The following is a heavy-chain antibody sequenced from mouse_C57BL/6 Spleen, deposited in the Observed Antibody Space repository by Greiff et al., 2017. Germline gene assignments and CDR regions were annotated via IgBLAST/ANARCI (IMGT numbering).Heavy chain of an antibody. J-gene: IGHJ2*01. CDR2: INPNNGGT. CDR1: GYTFTDYY. V-gene: IGHV1-26*01. D-gene: IGHD2-5*01. Sequence: EVQLQQSGPELVKPGASVKISCKASGYTFTDYYMNWVKQSHGKSLEWIGDINPNNGGTSYNQKFKGKATLTVDKSSSTAYMELRILTSEDSAVYYCARSGAYYSNYDYFDYWGQGTTLTVSS. CDR3: ARSGAYYSNYDYFDY.